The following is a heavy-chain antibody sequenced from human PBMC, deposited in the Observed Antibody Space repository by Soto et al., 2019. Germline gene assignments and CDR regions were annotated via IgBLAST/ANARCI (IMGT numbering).Heavy chain of an antibody. CDR1: GFTFSSYG. J-gene: IGHJ6*02. D-gene: IGHD3-22*01. CDR2: ISYDGSNK. Sequence: GGSLRLSCAASGFTFSSYGMHWVRQAPGKGLEWVAVISYDGSNKYYADSVKGRFTISRDNSKNTLYLQMNSLRAEDTAVYYCAKGQRRYYDSSGYPMGGMDVWGQGTTVTVS. CDR3: AKGQRRYYDSSGYPMGGMDV. V-gene: IGHV3-30*18.